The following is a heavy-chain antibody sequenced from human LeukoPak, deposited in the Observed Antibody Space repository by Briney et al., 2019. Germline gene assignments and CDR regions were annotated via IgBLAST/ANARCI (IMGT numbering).Heavy chain of an antibody. V-gene: IGHV4-61*02. J-gene: IGHJ6*03. CDR1: GGSISSGSYY. CDR3: ARMPTVTTSSPPYYYYYMDV. Sequence: SQTLSLTCTVSGGSISSGSYYWSWIRQPAGKGLEWIGRIYTSGSTNYNPSLKSRVTISVDTSKNQFSLKLSSVTAADTAVYYCARMPTVTTSSPPYYYYYMDVWGKGTTVTVSS. D-gene: IGHD4-11*01. CDR2: IYTSGST.